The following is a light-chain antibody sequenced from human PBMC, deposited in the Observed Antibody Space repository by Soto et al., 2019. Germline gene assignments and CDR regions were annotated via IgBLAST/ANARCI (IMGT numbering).Light chain of an antibody. V-gene: IGKV1-33*01. J-gene: IGKJ3*01. CDR1: QDISKY. CDR2: DAS. Sequence: DIQMTQSPSSLSASVGDRVTITCQACQDISKYLNWYQQQPGKAPKLLIYDASNLETGVPSRFSGTGSGAYYTFTISSLHPEDFATYHCQQYDSFPFTFGPGTKVEIK. CDR3: QQYDSFPFT.